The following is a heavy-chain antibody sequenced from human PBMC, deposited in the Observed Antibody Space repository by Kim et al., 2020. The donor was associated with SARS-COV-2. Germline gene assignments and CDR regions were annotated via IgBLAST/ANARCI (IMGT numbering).Heavy chain of an antibody. CDR3: ARAIRGSSTLRYYYYYGMDV. J-gene: IGHJ6*02. Sequence: SETLSLTCTASGGSISSYYWSWIRQPPGKGLEWIGYIYYSGSTNYNPSLKSRVTISVDTSKNQFSLKLSSVTAADTAVYYCARAIRGSSTLRYYYYYGMDVWGQGTTVTVSS. D-gene: IGHD3-10*01. V-gene: IGHV4-59*13. CDR1: GGSISSYY. CDR2: IYYSGST.